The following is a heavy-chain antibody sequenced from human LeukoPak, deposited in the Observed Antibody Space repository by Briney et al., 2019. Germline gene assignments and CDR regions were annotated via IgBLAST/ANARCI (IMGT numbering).Heavy chain of an antibody. J-gene: IGHJ4*02. CDR2: VNHIGYT. Sequence: SETLSLTCGVSGTSFSSYYWSWIRQTPGKGLEWIGEVNHIGYTNMNPSLKSRVTISVDTSKNQFSLMMTSVTAADTAVYFCARMTTGHDYWGQGTLVTV. CDR3: ARMTTGHDY. D-gene: IGHD4-17*01. CDR1: GTSFSSYY. V-gene: IGHV4-34*01.